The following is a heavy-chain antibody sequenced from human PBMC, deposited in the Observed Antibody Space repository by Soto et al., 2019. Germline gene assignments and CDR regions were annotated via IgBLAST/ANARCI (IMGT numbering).Heavy chain of an antibody. D-gene: IGHD3-3*01. V-gene: IGHV4-39*01. CDR1: GGSISSSSYY. J-gene: IGHJ4*02. CDR3: ARIRDGIPGGLEY. CDR2: IYYSGST. Sequence: QLQLQESGPGLVKTSETLSLTCPVSGGSISSSSYYWGWIRQPPGKGLEWIGSIYYSGSTYYTPSLKSRVTISVDKSKNQFSMKLSSVTAADTAVYYCARIRDGIPGGLEYWGQGTLVTVSS.